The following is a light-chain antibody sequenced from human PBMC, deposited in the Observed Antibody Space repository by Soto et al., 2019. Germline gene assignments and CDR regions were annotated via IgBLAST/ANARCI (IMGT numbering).Light chain of an antibody. J-gene: IGLJ1*01. V-gene: IGLV1-40*01. CDR2: ANI. CDR3: QSYDSTLSARYV. CDR1: SSNIGVGYD. Sequence: QSVLTQPPSVSGAPGQRVTISCTGSSSNIGVGYDVHWYQQRPGAAPKLLISANINRPSGVPDRFSGSKSGTSASLAITGLQADDEGDYYCQSYDSTLSARYVFGTGTKVTVL.